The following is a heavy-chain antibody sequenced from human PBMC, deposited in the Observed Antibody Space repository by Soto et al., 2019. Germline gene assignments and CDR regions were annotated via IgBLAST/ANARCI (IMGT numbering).Heavy chain of an antibody. D-gene: IGHD2-2*01. Sequence: ASVKASCKASGYTFTRYGISCVRQAPGQGLEWVGWISAYNGNSNYAQKYHGRVTMTTDTSTNTAYMEMSSLRSDDTAVYYCARIADCSTTSCSFPSRFHIRGYYYYYGLDVWGQGTTVTVSS. CDR2: ISAYNGNS. CDR1: GYTFTRYG. V-gene: IGHV1-18*01. J-gene: IGHJ6*02. CDR3: ARIADCSTTSCSFPSRFHIRGYYYYYGLDV.